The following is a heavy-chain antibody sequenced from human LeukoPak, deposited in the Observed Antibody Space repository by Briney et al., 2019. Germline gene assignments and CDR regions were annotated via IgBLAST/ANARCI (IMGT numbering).Heavy chain of an antibody. D-gene: IGHD3-16*02. CDR1: GGSISSSKW. CDR3: ARLSSDLSHFDY. J-gene: IGHJ4*02. Sequence: SETLSLTCVVSGGSISSSKWWSWVRQAPGKGLEWIGEISHSGIINYNPSFASRVTISVDKSKNQFSLSLTSVTAADTAMYYCARLSSDLSHFDYWGQGTLASVSS. CDR2: ISHSGII. V-gene: IGHV4-4*02.